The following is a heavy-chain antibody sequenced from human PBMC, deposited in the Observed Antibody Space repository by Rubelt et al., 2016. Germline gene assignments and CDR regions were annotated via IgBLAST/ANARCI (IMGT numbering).Heavy chain of an antibody. CDR2: IYYSGTT. J-gene: IGHJ4*02. Sequence: QLQLQESGPGLVRPSETLSLTCSVSGGSISSSNYYWGWVRRPPGKGLEWIGSIYYSGTTYYNPSLESRVTMSVDTSKNQYSLGLSSVTAADTAVYYCATGWMITNLDHWGQGTLVAVSS. D-gene: IGHD3-16*01. CDR3: ATGWMITNLDH. CDR1: GGSISSSNYY. V-gene: IGHV4-39*07.